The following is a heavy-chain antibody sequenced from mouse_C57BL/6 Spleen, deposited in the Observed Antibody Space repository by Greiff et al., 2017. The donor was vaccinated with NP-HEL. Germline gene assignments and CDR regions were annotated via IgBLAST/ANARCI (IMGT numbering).Heavy chain of an antibody. CDR3: ARPFITTVVEGYFDV. CDR2: INPSSGYT. V-gene: IGHV1-7*01. D-gene: IGHD1-1*01. J-gene: IGHJ1*03. Sequence: QVQLKQSGAELAKPGASVKLSCKASGYTFTSYWMHWVKQRPGQGLEWIGYINPSSGYTKYNQKFKDKATLTADKSSSTAYMQLSSLTYEDSAVYYCARPFITTVVEGYFDVWGTGTTVTVSS. CDR1: GYTFTSYW.